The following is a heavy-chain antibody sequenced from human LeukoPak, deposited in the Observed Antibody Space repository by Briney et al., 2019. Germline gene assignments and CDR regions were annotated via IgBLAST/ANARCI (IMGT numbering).Heavy chain of an antibody. V-gene: IGHV3-21*01. D-gene: IGHD3-22*01. CDR1: GFTFSTYS. CDR2: TSSSSSYI. Sequence: GGSLRLSCAASGFTFSTYSMNWVCQAPGKGLEWVSSTSSSSSYIYYADSVKGRFTISRDNAKNSLYLQMNSLRAEDTAVYYCARACCGSGSTLDYWGQGTLVTVSS. J-gene: IGHJ4*02. CDR3: ARACCGSGSTLDY.